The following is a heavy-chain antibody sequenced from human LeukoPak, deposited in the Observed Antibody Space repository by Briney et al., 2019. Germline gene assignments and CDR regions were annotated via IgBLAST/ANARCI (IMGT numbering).Heavy chain of an antibody. J-gene: IGHJ4*02. Sequence: PGGSLRLSCAVSGITLSNYGMSWVRQAPGKGLEWVAGIIGSGGSTNYADSVKGRFSIFRDNPKNTLYLQMNSLRAEDTAVYFCAKRGVVIRVFLVGFHKEAYYFDSWGQGALVTVSS. CDR2: IIGSGGST. V-gene: IGHV3-23*01. CDR3: AKRGVVIRVFLVGFHKEAYYFDS. D-gene: IGHD3-10*01. CDR1: GITLSNYG.